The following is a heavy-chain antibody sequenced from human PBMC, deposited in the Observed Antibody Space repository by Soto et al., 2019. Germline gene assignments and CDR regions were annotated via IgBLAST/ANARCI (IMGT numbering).Heavy chain of an antibody. Sequence: HSETLSLTCTVSGCTISSGCYHWSWIRQHPGKGLEWIGYIYYSGSTYYNPSLKSRVTISVDTSKNQFSLKLSSVTAADTAVYYCARALETSLCTNGVCPFDYWGQGTLVTVSS. CDR2: IYYSGST. V-gene: IGHV4-31*03. CDR3: ARALETSLCTNGVCPFDY. J-gene: IGHJ4*02. D-gene: IGHD2-8*01. CDR1: GCTISSGCYH.